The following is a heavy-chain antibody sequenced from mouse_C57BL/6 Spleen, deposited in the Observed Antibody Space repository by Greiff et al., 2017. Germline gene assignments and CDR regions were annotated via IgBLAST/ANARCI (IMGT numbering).Heavy chain of an antibody. V-gene: IGHV1-82*01. J-gene: IGHJ3*01. D-gene: IGHD2-3*01. CDR1: GYAFSSSW. CDR2: IYPGDGDT. Sequence: QVQLKESGPELVKPGASVKISCKASGYAFSSSWMNWVKQRPGKGLEWIGRIYPGDGDTNYNGKFKGKATLTADKSSSTAYMQLSSLTSEDSAVYFCARGDGYSFAYWGQGTLVTVSA. CDR3: ARGDGYSFAY.